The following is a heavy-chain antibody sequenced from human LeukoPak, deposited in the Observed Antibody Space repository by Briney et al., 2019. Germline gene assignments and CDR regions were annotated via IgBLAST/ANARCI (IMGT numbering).Heavy chain of an antibody. V-gene: IGHV3-48*03. CDR1: GFTISSYE. Sequence: GGSLRLSCAASGFTISSYEMNWVRQAPGKGLEWVSYISSSGSTIYYADSVKGRFTISRDNAKNSLYLQMNSLRAEDTAVYYCARDAPVTDYWGQGTLVTVSS. D-gene: IGHD4-17*01. J-gene: IGHJ4*02. CDR3: ARDAPVTDY. CDR2: ISSSGSTI.